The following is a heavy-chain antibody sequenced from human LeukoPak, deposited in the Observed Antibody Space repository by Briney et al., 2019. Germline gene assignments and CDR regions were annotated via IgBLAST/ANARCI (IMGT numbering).Heavy chain of an antibody. CDR3: ARNSWVALKDYFYGLDV. CDR1: GGSFSGYY. Sequence: PSETLSVTCAVYGGSFSGYYWTWIRQVPGKGLEWIGEINHNGDTNYNPPLRGRVTISVDTSRNQFSLNLTSVTAADTAVYYCARNSWVALKDYFYGLDVWGQGTTVTVSS. CDR2: INHNGDT. V-gene: IGHV4-34*01. D-gene: IGHD2-15*01. J-gene: IGHJ6*02.